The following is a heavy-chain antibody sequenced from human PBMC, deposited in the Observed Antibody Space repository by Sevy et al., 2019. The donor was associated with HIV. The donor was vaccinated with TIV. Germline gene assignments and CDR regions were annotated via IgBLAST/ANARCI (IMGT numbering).Heavy chain of an antibody. V-gene: IGHV3-21*01. CDR1: GFTFSSYN. CDR2: ISSSSSYI. D-gene: IGHD3-10*01. CDR3: ARDGSGSYYKFDYYFDY. J-gene: IGHJ4*02. Sequence: GGSLRLSCAASGFTFSSYNMNWVRQAPGKGLEWVSSISSSSSYIYYADSVKGRFTISRDNAKNSLYLQMNSLRAEDTAVYYCARDGSGSYYKFDYYFDYWGQGTLVTVSS.